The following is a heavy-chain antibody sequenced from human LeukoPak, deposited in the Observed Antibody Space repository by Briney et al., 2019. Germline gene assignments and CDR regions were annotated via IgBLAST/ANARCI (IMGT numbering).Heavy chain of an antibody. Sequence: GGSLRLSCAASGFTFSSYEMNWVRQAPGKGLEWVSYISSSGSTIYYADSVKGRFTISRDNAKNSLYLQMNSLRAEDMAVYYCARAYYDILTGYYPFDYWGQGTLVTVSS. CDR3: ARAYYDILTGYYPFDY. CDR1: GFTFSSYE. V-gene: IGHV3-48*03. CDR2: ISSSGSTI. J-gene: IGHJ4*02. D-gene: IGHD3-9*01.